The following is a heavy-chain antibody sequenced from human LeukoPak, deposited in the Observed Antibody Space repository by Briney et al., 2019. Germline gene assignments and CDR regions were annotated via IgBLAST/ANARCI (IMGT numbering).Heavy chain of an antibody. J-gene: IGHJ4*02. CDR2: IWYDGSNK. CDR1: GFTFSSYW. D-gene: IGHD6-19*01. Sequence: GGSLSLSCAASGFTFSSYWMSWVRQAPGKGLEWVAVIWYDGSNKYYADSVKGRFTISRDNAKNTLYLQMNSLRAEDTAVYYCARDRGSGWDFDYWGQGTLVTVSS. CDR3: ARDRGSGWDFDY. V-gene: IGHV3-33*08.